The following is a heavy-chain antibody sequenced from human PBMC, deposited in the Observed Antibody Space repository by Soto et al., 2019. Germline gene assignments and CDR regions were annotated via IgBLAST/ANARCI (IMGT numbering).Heavy chain of an antibody. V-gene: IGHV4-34*01. CDR3: ARGRLFLTTSGLAITYFDY. CDR2: ITHGGST. J-gene: IGHJ4*02. Sequence: SETLSLTCAVYSGSFSGYYYSWIRQSPGKGLEWIGEITHGGSTTYSPSLKSRVTMSLGTSKNQFSLNMTSMTAADTAVYYCARGRLFLTTSGLAITYFDYWGQGTLVTVSS. D-gene: IGHD3-3*01. CDR1: SGSFSGYY.